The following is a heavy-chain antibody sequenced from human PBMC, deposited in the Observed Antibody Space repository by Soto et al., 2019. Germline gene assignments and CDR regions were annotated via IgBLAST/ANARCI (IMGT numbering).Heavy chain of an antibody. J-gene: IGHJ5*02. CDR3: ARDLEYTQMGINWFDP. CDR1: GFTFSSYS. V-gene: IGHV3-21*01. CDR2: ISSSSSYI. D-gene: IGHD3-3*01. Sequence: GGSLRLSCAASGFTFSSYSMNWVRQAPGKGLEWVSSISSSSSYIYYADSVKGRFTISRDNAKNSLYLQMNSLRAEDTAVYYCARDLEYTQMGINWFDPWGQGTLANVSS.